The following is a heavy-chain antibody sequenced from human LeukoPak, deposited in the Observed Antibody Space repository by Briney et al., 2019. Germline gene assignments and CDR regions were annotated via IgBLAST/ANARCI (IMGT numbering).Heavy chain of an antibody. D-gene: IGHD2-21*01. J-gene: IGHJ4*02. V-gene: IGHV4-34*01. Sequence: PSETLSLTCGVFGVSINDYYWSWIRQSPGKGLEWISEISRTEGTRYNLSLESRVTMSVGTSENQLSLKLIFVTAADTAVYYCARIRCGHSGSVCYNHWGLGTLVTVSS. CDR1: GVSINDYY. CDR2: ISRTEGT. CDR3: ARIRCGHSGSVCYNH.